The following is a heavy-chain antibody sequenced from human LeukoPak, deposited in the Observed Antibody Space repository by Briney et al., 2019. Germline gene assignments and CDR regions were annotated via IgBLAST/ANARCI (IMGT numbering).Heavy chain of an antibody. Sequence: GASVNVSCKASGSTFTSYGISWVRQAPGQGLEWMGWISAYKSNTNYAQKLQGRVTMTTDTSTSTAYMELRSLRSDDTAVYYCARDYYDSSGYFLRGDYWGQGTLVTGSS. J-gene: IGHJ4*02. V-gene: IGHV1-18*01. D-gene: IGHD3-22*01. CDR1: GSTFTSYG. CDR2: ISAYKSNT. CDR3: ARDYYDSSGYFLRGDY.